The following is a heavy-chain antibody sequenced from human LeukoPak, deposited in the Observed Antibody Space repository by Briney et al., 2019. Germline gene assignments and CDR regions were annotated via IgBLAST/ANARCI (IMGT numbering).Heavy chain of an antibody. CDR1: GGTFSSYA. D-gene: IGHD4-11*01. V-gene: IGHV1-69*06. CDR3: ARDRKGAVTTQLVENYYYYYMDV. Sequence: SVKVSCKASGGTFSSYAISWVRQAPGQGLEWMGGIIPIFGTANYAQKFQGGVTITADKSTSSAYMELSSLRSEDTAVYYCARDRKGAVTTQLVENYYYYYMDVWGKGTTVTVSS. CDR2: IIPIFGTA. J-gene: IGHJ6*03.